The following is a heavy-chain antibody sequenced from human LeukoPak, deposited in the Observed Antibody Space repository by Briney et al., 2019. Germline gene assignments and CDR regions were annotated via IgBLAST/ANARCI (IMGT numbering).Heavy chain of an antibody. V-gene: IGHV4-34*01. CDR3: ARGPNVLLWFGELPPFDY. CDR2: INHSGST. D-gene: IGHD3-10*01. CDR1: GGSFSGYY. Sequence: SETLPLTCAVYGGSFSGYYWSWIRQPPGKGLEWIGEINHSGSTNYNPSLKSRVTISVDTSKNQFSLKLSSVTAADTAVYYCARGPNVLLWFGELPPFDYWGQGTLVTVSS. J-gene: IGHJ4*02.